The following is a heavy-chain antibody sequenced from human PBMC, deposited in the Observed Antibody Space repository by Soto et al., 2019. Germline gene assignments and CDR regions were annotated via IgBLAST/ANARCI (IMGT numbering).Heavy chain of an antibody. D-gene: IGHD2-2*01. Sequence: ASVKVSCKASGYTFTRYDINWVRQATGQGLEWMGWMNPNSGNTGYAQKFQGRVTMTRNTSISTAYMELSSLRSEDTAVYYCARESRGCSSTSCHYYYYYMDVWGKGTTVTVSS. V-gene: IGHV1-8*01. CDR1: GYTFTRYD. J-gene: IGHJ6*03. CDR3: ARESRGCSSTSCHYYYYYMDV. CDR2: MNPNSGNT.